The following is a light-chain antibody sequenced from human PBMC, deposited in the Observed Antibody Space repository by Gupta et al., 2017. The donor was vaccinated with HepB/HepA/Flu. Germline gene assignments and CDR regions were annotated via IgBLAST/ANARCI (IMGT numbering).Light chain of an antibody. CDR1: HGSSTY. Sequence: DIQMTQSPSSLSASVGGRVTTTCRASHGSSTYLHWYQQKLGKAPKLLIYAASSLKSGVPSRFSGSGSGTDFTLTISSVQPEDFATYYCQQSYSDPRTFGQGTKVEIK. CDR2: AAS. CDR3: QQSYSDPRT. J-gene: IGKJ1*01. V-gene: IGKV1-39*01.